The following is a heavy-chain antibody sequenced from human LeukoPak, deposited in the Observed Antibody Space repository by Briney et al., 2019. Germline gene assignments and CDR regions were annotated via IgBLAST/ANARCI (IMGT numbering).Heavy chain of an antibody. V-gene: IGHV4-61*02. J-gene: IGHJ4*02. Sequence: SQTLSLTCTVSGGSISSGSYYWSWIRQPAGKGLEWIGRIYTSGSTNYNPSLKSRVTISVDTSKNQFSLKLSSVTAADTAVYYCARSRAAAGNAVDYWGQGTLVTVSS. D-gene: IGHD6-13*01. CDR2: IYTSGST. CDR1: GGSISSGSYY. CDR3: ARSRAAAGNAVDY.